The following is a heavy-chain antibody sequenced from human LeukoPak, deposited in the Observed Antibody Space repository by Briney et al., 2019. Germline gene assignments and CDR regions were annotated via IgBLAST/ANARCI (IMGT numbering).Heavy chain of an antibody. Sequence: SETLSLTCTVSGGSISSGDYYWSWIRQPPGKGLEWIGSIYYSGSTYYNPSLKSRVTISVDTSKNQFSLKLSSVTAADTAVYYCARAIAGGYSSSWYMDYWGQGTLVTVSS. CDR1: GGSISSGDYY. CDR2: IYYSGST. D-gene: IGHD6-13*01. J-gene: IGHJ4*02. CDR3: ARAIAGGYSSSWYMDY. V-gene: IGHV4-39*01.